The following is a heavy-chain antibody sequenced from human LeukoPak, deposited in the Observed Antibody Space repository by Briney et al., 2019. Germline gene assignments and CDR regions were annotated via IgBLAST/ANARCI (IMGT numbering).Heavy chain of an antibody. CDR1: GYTFTNYD. Sequence: ASVKVSCKVSGYTFTNYDVIWVRQAPGQGLEWMGWMNPNSGNTGYAKKFQGRVSVTRNTAISTVYMELTSLTSEDTAVYYCARLEREAEYDFSRWVYYYYMDVWGKGTTVSVSS. D-gene: IGHD3-3*01. V-gene: IGHV1-8*02. CDR2: MNPNSGNT. CDR3: ARLEREAEYDFSRWVYYYYMDV. J-gene: IGHJ6*03.